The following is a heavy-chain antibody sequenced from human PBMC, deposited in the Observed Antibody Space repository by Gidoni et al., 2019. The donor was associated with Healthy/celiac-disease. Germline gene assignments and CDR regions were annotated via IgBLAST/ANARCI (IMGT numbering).Heavy chain of an antibody. V-gene: IGHV3-9*01. Sequence: EVQLVASGGGLVQPGRSLRLSCAASGFTFDDYAMHWVRQAPGKGLEWVSGISWNSGSIGYADSVKGRFTISRDNAKNSLYLQMNSLRAEDTALYYCAKDLSIAVAGTLDYWGQGTLVTVSS. D-gene: IGHD6-19*01. J-gene: IGHJ4*02. CDR1: GFTFDDYA. CDR3: AKDLSIAVAGTLDY. CDR2: ISWNSGSI.